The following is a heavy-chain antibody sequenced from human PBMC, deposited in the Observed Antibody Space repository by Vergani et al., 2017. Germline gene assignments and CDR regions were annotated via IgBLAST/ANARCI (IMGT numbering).Heavy chain of an antibody. CDR1: GFTFNQYG. J-gene: IGHJ4*02. CDR2: TWYDGNNK. D-gene: IGHD3-10*01. CDR3: ARVAHGGVYGSGSYYKPAHFDY. V-gene: IGHV3-33*01. Sequence: QVQLVESGGGVVQPGRSLRLSCAASGFTFNQYGMHWVRQAPDKGLEWVAVTWYDGNNKQYADSVKGRFTISRDNCKSTMYLQMNSLRDEDTAVYYCARVAHGGVYGSGSYYKPAHFDYWGQGTLVTVSS.